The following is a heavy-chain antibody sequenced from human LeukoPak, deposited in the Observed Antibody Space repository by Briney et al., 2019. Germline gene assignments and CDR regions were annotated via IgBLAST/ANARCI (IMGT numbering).Heavy chain of an antibody. Sequence: PGGSLRLSCAASGFTFSSYSMNWVRQAPGKGLEWVSSISDSSSYIFYADSVKGRFTISRDNAKNSLYLQMNSLRAEDTAVYYCARPAFYGSGSYYPKGTDSWGQGTLVTVSS. J-gene: IGHJ4*02. CDR2: ISDSSSYI. V-gene: IGHV3-21*01. D-gene: IGHD3-10*01. CDR3: ARPAFYGSGSYYPKGTDS. CDR1: GFTFSSYS.